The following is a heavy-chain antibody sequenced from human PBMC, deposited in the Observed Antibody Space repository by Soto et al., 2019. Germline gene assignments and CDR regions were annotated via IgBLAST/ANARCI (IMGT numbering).Heavy chain of an antibody. D-gene: IGHD3-10*01. CDR3: AKAQLFYYYGMDV. CDR2: LSGSGGST. CDR1: GFTFSNYA. V-gene: IGHV3-23*01. Sequence: EVQLLESGGGLVQPGGSLRLSCAASGFTFSNYAVNWVRQGPGKGLEWVSALSGSGGSTYYADYVKGRFTISRDNSKNTLYLQMNSLRDEDTAVYYCAKAQLFYYYGMDVWGQGTTVTVSS. J-gene: IGHJ6*02.